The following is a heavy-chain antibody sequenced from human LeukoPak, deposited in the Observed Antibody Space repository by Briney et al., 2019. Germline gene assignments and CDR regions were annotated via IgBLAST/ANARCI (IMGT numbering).Heavy chain of an antibody. CDR2: ISGSGGNT. D-gene: IGHD2-15*01. J-gene: IGHJ4*02. Sequence: RGSLRLSCAASGFTFSTYAMNWVRQAPGKGLEWVSIISGSGGNTFYADAVKGRFTISRDNSINTLYLQMNNLRDDDTAVYYCAKDPPCSGGTCYGYFESWGQGTLVTVSS. V-gene: IGHV3-23*01. CDR3: AKDPPCSGGTCYGYFES. CDR1: GFTFSTYA.